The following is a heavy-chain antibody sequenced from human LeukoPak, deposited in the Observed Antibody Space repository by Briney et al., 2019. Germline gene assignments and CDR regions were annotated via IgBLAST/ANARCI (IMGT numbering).Heavy chain of an antibody. D-gene: IGHD4-17*01. Sequence: PSETLSLTCTVSGGSINNYYWGWIRQPPGKGLEWIGYIYYRGSTNYNPSLNSRVTFSVDTSKNQFSLKLNSVTAADTAVYYCARGGDYGDLRYFDYWGQGTLVTVSS. V-gene: IGHV4-59*01. CDR1: GGSINNYY. CDR3: ARGGDYGDLRYFDY. CDR2: IYYRGST. J-gene: IGHJ4*02.